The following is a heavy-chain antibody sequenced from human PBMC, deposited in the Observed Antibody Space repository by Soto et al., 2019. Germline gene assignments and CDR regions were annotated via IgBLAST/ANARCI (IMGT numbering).Heavy chain of an antibody. CDR2: IYHSGST. Sequence: SDTLSLTCADSGGSISSSNWLSWFLQPPWKGLEWIGEIYHSGSTNYNPSLKSRVTISVDKSKNQFSLKLSSVTAADTAVYYCARDQESSGTYFDYWGQGTLVTVSS. D-gene: IGHD6-19*01. J-gene: IGHJ4*02. V-gene: IGHV4-4*02. CDR1: GGSISSSNW. CDR3: ARDQESSGTYFDY.